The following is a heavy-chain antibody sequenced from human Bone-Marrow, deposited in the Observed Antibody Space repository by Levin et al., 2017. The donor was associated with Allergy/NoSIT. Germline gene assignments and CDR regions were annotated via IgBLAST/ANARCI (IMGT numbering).Heavy chain of an antibody. J-gene: IGHJ5*02. Sequence: SCAASGFTFSDYYMSWIRQAPGKGLEWVSYISSSSSYTNYADSVKGRFTISRDNAKNSLYLQMNSLRAEDTAVYYCARALVRTVRLNWFDPWGQGTLVTVSS. CDR1: GFTFSDYY. D-gene: IGHD3-10*01. CDR2: ISSSSSYT. V-gene: IGHV3-11*06. CDR3: ARALVRTVRLNWFDP.